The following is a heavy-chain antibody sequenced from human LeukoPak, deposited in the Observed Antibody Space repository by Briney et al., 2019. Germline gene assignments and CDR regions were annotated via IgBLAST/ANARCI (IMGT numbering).Heavy chain of an antibody. V-gene: IGHV1-24*01. J-gene: IGHJ5*02. CDR2: FDPEDGET. CDR1: GYTLTELS. CDR3: ARGKVLRYFDWSVRHNWFDP. D-gene: IGHD3-9*01. Sequence: GSVKVSCKVSGYTLTELSMHWVRQAPGKGLEWMGSFDPEDGETIYAQKFQGRVTMTRDMSTSTVYMELSSLRPEDTAVYYCARGKVLRYFDWSVRHNWFDPWGQGTLVTVSS.